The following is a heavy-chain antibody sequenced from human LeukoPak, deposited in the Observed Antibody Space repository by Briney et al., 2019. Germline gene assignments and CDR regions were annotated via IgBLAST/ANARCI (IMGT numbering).Heavy chain of an antibody. CDR2: IYHSGST. V-gene: IGHV4-38-2*02. CDR3: AREGYDSGSYYVY. J-gene: IGHJ4*02. CDR1: GYSISSGYY. D-gene: IGHD3-10*01. Sequence: PSETLSLTYTVSGYSISSGYYWGWIRQPPGKGLEWIGSIYHSGSTYHNPSLKSRVTISVDTSRNQFSLKLSSVTAADTAVYYCAREGYDSGSYYVYWGQGTLVTVSS.